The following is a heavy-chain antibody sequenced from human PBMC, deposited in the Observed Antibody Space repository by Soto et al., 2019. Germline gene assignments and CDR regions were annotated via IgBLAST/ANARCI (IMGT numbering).Heavy chain of an antibody. CDR2: ISSGSRHP. Sequence: GGSLRLSCAASGVTFSTYSMNWVRQAPGKGLAWVSTISSGSRHPFYADSVKGRFTISRDNAKNSLQMQMHGLRPEDTAVYYCARVGSSSYLYYMDVWGKGPTVTVS. CDR1: GVTFSTYS. V-gene: IGHV3-21*06. CDR3: ARVGSSSYLYYMDV. J-gene: IGHJ6*03. D-gene: IGHD6-19*01.